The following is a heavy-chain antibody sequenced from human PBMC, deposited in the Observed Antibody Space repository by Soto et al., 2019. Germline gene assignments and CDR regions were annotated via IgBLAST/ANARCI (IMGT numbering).Heavy chain of an antibody. V-gene: IGHV3-74*01. CDR2: ISTDGSTT. CDR3: AIAVAGTRNAMDV. D-gene: IGHD6-19*01. Sequence: EVQLVESGGGLVQPGGSLRLSCAASGFTFSTYWMHWVRQAPGQGLVWVSLISTDGSTTNYADSVKVRFTISRDNAKNTLDLQMNSLRAEDTAVYDCAIAVAGTRNAMDVWGQGTTVSVSS. J-gene: IGHJ6*02. CDR1: GFTFSTYW.